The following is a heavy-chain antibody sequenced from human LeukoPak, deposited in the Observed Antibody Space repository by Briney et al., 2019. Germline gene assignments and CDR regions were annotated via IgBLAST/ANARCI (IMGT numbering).Heavy chain of an antibody. CDR2: ISYDGSNK. V-gene: IGHV3-30-3*01. D-gene: IGHD5-12*01. J-gene: IGHJ4*02. CDR3: ARDRGVATSYFDY. Sequence: PGTSLRLSCAASGFTFSTYTMHWVRQAPGKGLEWSAFISYDGSNKYYTDSVRGLFTISRDNSKNTVYLQMNSLRGEDTAVYYCARDRGVATSYFDYWGRGTLVTVSS. CDR1: GFTFSTYT.